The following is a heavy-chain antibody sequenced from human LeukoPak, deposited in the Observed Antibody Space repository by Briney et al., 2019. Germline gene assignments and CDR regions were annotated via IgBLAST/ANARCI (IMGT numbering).Heavy chain of an antibody. CDR1: GGTFSSYA. CDR3: ARDRICSSTSCYEVRLGYYMDV. J-gene: IGHJ6*03. D-gene: IGHD2-2*01. Sequence: SVKVSCTASGGTFSSYAISWVRQAPGQGLEWMGGIIPIFGTANYAQKFQGRVTITADKSTSTAYMELSSLRSEDTAVYYCARDRICSSTSCYEVRLGYYMDVWGKGTTVTVSS. V-gene: IGHV1-69*06. CDR2: IIPIFGTA.